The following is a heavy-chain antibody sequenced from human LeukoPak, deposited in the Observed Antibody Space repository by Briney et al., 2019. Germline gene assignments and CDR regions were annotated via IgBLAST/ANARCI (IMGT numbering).Heavy chain of an antibody. J-gene: IGHJ4*02. CDR2: IIPIFGTA. D-gene: IGHD2-15*01. Sequence: SVEVSCKASGGTFSSYAISWVRQAPGQGLEWMGGIIPIFGTANYAQKFQGRVTITADESTSTAYMELSSLRSEDTAVYYCARDLDCSGGSCYGVYWGQGTLVTVSS. CDR1: GGTFSSYA. V-gene: IGHV1-69*13. CDR3: ARDLDCSGGSCYGVY.